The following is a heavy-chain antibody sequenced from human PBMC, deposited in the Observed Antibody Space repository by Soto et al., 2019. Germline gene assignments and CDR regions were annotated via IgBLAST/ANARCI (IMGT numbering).Heavy chain of an antibody. CDR1: GYIFTSYA. J-gene: IGHJ5*02. D-gene: IGHD2-21*01. V-gene: IGHV1-3*01. CDR3: ARVVSHDCGSVDNWVDP. Sequence: QVQLVQSGAEMKKPGASVRVSCKASGYIFTSYAMQWVRQAPGQGLEWMGWINPGNGKTKYSQKFQGRVTITRDTSASTVYMELSSLTSKDTATYFCARVVSHDCGSVDNWVDPWGQGTRVTVSA. CDR2: INPGNGKT.